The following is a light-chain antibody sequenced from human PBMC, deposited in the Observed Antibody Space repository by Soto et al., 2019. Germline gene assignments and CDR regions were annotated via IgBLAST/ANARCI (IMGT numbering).Light chain of an antibody. CDR2: GNK. V-gene: IGLV1-40*01. CDR1: SSNIGANYD. CDR3: QSYDSTLSARYV. J-gene: IGLJ1*01. Sequence: QPVLTQPPSVSGAPGQRVTISCTGSSSNIGANYDVPWYQQRPGTAPTLLIFGNKNRPSGVPDRFSGSKSGTSASLAITGLQAEDEGDYYCQSYDSTLSARYVFGTGTKLTV.